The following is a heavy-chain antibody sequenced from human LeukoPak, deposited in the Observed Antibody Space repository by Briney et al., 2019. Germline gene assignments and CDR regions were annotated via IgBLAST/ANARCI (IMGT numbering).Heavy chain of an antibody. CDR2: IYTSGST. V-gene: IGHV4-61*02. Sequence: SSETLSLTCTVSGGSISSGSYYWSWIRQPAGKGLEWIGRIYTSGSTNYNPSLKSRVTISVDTSKNQFSLKLSSVTAADTAVYYCARGFSRSPWFDPWGQGTLVTVSS. CDR3: ARGFSRSPWFDP. J-gene: IGHJ5*02. CDR1: GGSISSGSYY.